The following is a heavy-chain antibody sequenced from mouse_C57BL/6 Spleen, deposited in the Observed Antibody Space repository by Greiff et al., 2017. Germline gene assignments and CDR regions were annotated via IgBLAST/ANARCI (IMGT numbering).Heavy chain of an antibody. CDR3: ARWYYGSSYEWYFDV. Sequence: QVQLKQPGAELVKPGASVKLSCKASGYTFTSYWMHWVKQRPGRGLEWIGRIDPNSGGTKYNEKFKSKATLTVDKPSSTAYMQLSSLTSEDSAVYYCARWYYGSSYEWYFDVWGTGTTVTVSS. J-gene: IGHJ1*03. CDR1: GYTFTSYW. V-gene: IGHV1-72*01. CDR2: IDPNSGGT. D-gene: IGHD1-1*01.